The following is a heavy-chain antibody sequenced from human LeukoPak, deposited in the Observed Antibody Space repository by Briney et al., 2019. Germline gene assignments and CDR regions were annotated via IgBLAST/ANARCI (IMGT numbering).Heavy chain of an antibody. V-gene: IGHV1-3*01. CDR3: ARERDDDPFDI. CDR1: GDSSRTNA. CDR2: ISAGSGNT. Sequence: ASVKVSCKASGDSSRTNAIVWLRQAPGQRPEWMGWISAGSGNTKYSQTFQDRLTLTRDTAASTVYMDLSSLRPEDTAVYFCARERDDDPFDIWGQGTLVIASS. D-gene: IGHD1-1*01. J-gene: IGHJ3*02.